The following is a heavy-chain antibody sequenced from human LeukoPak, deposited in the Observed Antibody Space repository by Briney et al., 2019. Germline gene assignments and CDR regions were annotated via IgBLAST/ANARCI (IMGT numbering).Heavy chain of an antibody. Sequence: GGSLRLSCTASGFTFSSYSMNWVRQAPGKALEWVSSISTSSGYIHYADSVKGRFTISRDNAKNSLYLQMNSLRAEDTAVYYCARDAVVTTQFYYYYYMDVWGKGATVTVSS. J-gene: IGHJ6*03. V-gene: IGHV3-21*01. CDR3: ARDAVVTTQFYYYYYMDV. CDR1: GFTFSSYS. D-gene: IGHD2-21*02. CDR2: ISTSSGYI.